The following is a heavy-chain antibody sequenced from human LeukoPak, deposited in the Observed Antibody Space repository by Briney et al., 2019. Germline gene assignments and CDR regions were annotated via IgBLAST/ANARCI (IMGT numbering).Heavy chain of an antibody. CDR1: GFTFSSAW. Sequence: PGGSLRLSCAASGFTFSSAWMSWVRQAPGKGLEWVGRIKSKTDGGTTDYASPVKGRFTISRGDSKNTLFLQINSLKTEDTAVYYCITGSGDFWGQGTLVTVSS. D-gene: IGHD2-15*01. V-gene: IGHV3-15*01. CDR3: ITGSGDF. J-gene: IGHJ4*02. CDR2: IKSKTDGGTT.